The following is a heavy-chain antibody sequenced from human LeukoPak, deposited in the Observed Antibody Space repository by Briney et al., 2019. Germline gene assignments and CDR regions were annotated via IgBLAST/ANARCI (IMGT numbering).Heavy chain of an antibody. CDR1: GFSVSSNY. V-gene: IGHV3-53*01. Sequence: GGSLRLSCAASGFSVSSNYMSWVRQAPGKGLEWVSVIYSGGSTYYADSVKGRFTISRDNSKNTLYLQMKSLRAEDTAVYYCTRARYCSGGSCYAEYWGQGTLVTASS. CDR3: TRARYCSGGSCYAEY. D-gene: IGHD2-15*01. J-gene: IGHJ4*02. CDR2: IYSGGST.